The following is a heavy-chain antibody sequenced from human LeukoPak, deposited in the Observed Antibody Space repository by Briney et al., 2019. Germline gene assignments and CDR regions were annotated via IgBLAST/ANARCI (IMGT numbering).Heavy chain of an antibody. Sequence: PGGSLRLSCAGSGFTFSNYWMTRVRQAPGKGLEWVANIKQDGSEKYYADSVKGRFTISRDNAKNSLYLQMNNLRVEDTAVYYCARDPRGSLDYWGQGTLVTVSS. V-gene: IGHV3-7*01. CDR3: ARDPRGSLDY. J-gene: IGHJ4*02. CDR2: IKQDGSEK. D-gene: IGHD3-10*01. CDR1: GFTFSNYW.